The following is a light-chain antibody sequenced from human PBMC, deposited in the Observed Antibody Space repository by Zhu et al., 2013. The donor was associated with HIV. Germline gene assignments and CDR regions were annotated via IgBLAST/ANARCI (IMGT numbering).Light chain of an antibody. V-gene: IGKV3-15*01. CDR3: QQYGRSPWT. Sequence: EIVMTQSPATLSVSPGERATLSCRASQSVSFNLAWYQQKPGQAPRLLIYGASTRATGIPARFSGSGSGRDFTLTITRLEPEDFATYFCQQYGRSPWTFGQGTKVEIK. J-gene: IGKJ1*01. CDR1: QSVSFN. CDR2: GAS.